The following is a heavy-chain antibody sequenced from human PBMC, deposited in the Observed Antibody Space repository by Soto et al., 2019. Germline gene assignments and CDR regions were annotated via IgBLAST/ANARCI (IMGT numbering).Heavy chain of an antibody. J-gene: IGHJ5*02. CDR2: IYYSGST. Sequence: QLQLQESGPGLVKPSETLSLTCTVSGGSISSSSYYWGWIRQPPGKGLEWIGSIYYSGSTYYNPSLKSRVNISVDTSKNQFYLKLSSVTAADTAVYYCAKGRAHIVVPARWYWFDPWGQGTLVTVSS. D-gene: IGHD2-2*01. V-gene: IGHV4-39*01. CDR3: AKGRAHIVVPARWYWFDP. CDR1: GGSISSSSYY.